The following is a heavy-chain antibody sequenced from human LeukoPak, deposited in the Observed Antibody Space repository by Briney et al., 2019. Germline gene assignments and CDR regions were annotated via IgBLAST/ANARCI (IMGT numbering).Heavy chain of an antibody. CDR1: GFTFDDYA. Sequence: GGSLRLSCAASGFTFDDYAMHWVRQAPGKGLEWVSLISWDGGSTYYADSVKGRFTISRDNAKNSLYLQMNSLRAEDTSVYYCARGSGGSCSDFDYWGQGTLVTVSS. D-gene: IGHD2-15*01. CDR3: ARGSGGSCSDFDY. CDR2: ISWDGGST. J-gene: IGHJ4*02. V-gene: IGHV3-43D*04.